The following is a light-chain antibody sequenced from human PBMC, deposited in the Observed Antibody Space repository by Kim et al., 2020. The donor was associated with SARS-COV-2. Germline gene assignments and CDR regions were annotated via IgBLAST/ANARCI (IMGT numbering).Light chain of an antibody. CDR1: QSISRF. Sequence: DIQMTQSPSTLSASVGDRVTITCRASQSISRFLAWYQQKQGNAPKLLIYTASTLESGVPSRFSGSGSGTEFTLPIRSLQPDDFATYYSPPYNTYPYNFGQGTKLEI. J-gene: IGKJ2*01. CDR3: PPYNTYPYN. CDR2: TAS. V-gene: IGKV1-5*03.